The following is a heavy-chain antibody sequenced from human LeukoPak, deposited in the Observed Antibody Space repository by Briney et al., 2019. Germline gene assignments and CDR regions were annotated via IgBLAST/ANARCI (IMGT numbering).Heavy chain of an antibody. D-gene: IGHD1-26*01. CDR2: IYYSGST. Sequence: SETLSLTCTVSGGSVSSGSYYWSWIRQPPGKGLEWIGYIYYSGSTNYNPSLKSRVTISVDTSKNQFSLKLSSVTAADTAVYYCARAYSGSYLLDYWGQGTLVTVSS. J-gene: IGHJ4*02. V-gene: IGHV4-61*01. CDR3: ARAYSGSYLLDY. CDR1: GGSVSSGSYY.